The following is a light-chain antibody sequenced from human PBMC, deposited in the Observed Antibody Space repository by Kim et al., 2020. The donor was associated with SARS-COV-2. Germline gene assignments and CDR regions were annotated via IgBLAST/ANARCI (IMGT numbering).Light chain of an antibody. J-gene: IGLJ3*02. V-gene: IGLV1-44*01. CDR3: AAWDDSLNGRV. CDR2: SNN. CDR1: SSNIGSNT. Sequence: ELTQPPSASGTPGQRVTISCSGSSSNIGSNTVNWYQQLPGTAPKLLIYSNNQRPSGVPDRFSGSKSGTSASLAISELQSEDEADYYCAAWDDSLNGRVFGGGTKLTVL.